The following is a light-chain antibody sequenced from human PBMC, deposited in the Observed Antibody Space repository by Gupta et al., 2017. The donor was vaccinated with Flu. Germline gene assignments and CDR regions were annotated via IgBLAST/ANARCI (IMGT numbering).Light chain of an antibody. J-gene: IGKJ1*01. CDR3: HQSSSLPWT. V-gene: IGKV6-21*01. CDR1: QSIGSS. Sequence: EILLTQSLDFQSVNLKEKVTITCRASQSIGSSLHWYQQKPDQAPKLLIKYASQQSFSGFPPGFSGSGSRKDFTLIINRQEAEDAATYYCHQSSSLPWTFGQGTKVEIK. CDR2: YAS.